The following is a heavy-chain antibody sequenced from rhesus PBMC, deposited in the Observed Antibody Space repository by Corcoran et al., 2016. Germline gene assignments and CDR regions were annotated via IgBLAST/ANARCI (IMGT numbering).Heavy chain of an antibody. CDR2: IYGSGSRT. CDR3: ARHAYSSGWYYFDY. D-gene: IGHD6-31*01. Sequence: QVQLQESGPGLVKPSETLSLTCTVSGGSISSNYWSWIRQPPGKGLEGIGRIYGSGSRTNHNPSLKSRVTLSVDTSKNQLSLKLSSVTAADTAVYYCARHAYSSGWYYFDYWGQGVLVTVSS. CDR1: GGSISSNY. J-gene: IGHJ4*01. V-gene: IGHV4S11*01.